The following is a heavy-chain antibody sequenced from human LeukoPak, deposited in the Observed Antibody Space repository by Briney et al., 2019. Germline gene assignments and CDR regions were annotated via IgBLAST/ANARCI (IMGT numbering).Heavy chain of an antibody. Sequence: ASVKVSCKASGGTFSSYAISWVRQAPGKGLEWMGGFDPEHGETIYAQKFQGRVTMTEDTSTDTAYMELSSLRSEDTAVYYCTTRVPIVGLDHWGQGTLITVSS. CDR2: FDPEHGET. V-gene: IGHV1-24*01. J-gene: IGHJ4*02. D-gene: IGHD1-26*01. CDR3: TTRVPIVGLDH. CDR1: GGTFSSYA.